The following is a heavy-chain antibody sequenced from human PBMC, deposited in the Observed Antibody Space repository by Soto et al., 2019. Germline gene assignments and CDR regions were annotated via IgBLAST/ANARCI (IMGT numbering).Heavy chain of an antibody. V-gene: IGHV3-48*01. J-gene: IGHJ6*03. CDR2: ISSSSSTI. CDR3: ARDIAIFGVVTVPPYYYYYMDV. CDR1: GFTFSSYS. Sequence: GGSLRLSCAASGFTFSSYSMNWVRQAPGKGLEWVSYISSSSSTIYYADSVKGRFTISRDNAKNSLYLQMNSLRAEDTAVYYCARDIAIFGVVTVPPYYYYYMDVWGKGTTVTVSS. D-gene: IGHD3-3*01.